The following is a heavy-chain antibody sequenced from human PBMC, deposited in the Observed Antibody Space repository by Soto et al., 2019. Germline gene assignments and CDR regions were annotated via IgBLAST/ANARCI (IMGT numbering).Heavy chain of an antibody. CDR2: IYYSGRT. CDR1: GGSISSYY. Sequence: QVHLQESGPGLVKPSETLSLTCTVSGGSISSYYWSWIRQPPGKGLEWIGYIYYSGRTNYNPSLKSRATISVDTSKNQFSLKLTSVTAADTAVYYCARHPTVTEYYFDYWGQGTLVTVSS. V-gene: IGHV4-59*08. CDR3: ARHPTVTEYYFDY. D-gene: IGHD4-17*01. J-gene: IGHJ4*02.